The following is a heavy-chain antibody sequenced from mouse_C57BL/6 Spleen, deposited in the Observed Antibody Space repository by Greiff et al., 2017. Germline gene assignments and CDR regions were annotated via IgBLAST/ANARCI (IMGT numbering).Heavy chain of an antibody. J-gene: IGHJ1*03. CDR2: IDPSDSET. Sequence: QVQLQQSGAELVRPGSSVKLSCKASGYTFPSYWMHWVKQRPIQGLEWIGNIDPSDSETHYNQKFKDKATLTVDKSSSTAYMQLSSLTSEDSAVYYGARHLYYGSSYGYFDVWGTGTTVTVSS. D-gene: IGHD1-1*01. CDR3: ARHLYYGSSYGYFDV. V-gene: IGHV1-52*01. CDR1: GYTFPSYW.